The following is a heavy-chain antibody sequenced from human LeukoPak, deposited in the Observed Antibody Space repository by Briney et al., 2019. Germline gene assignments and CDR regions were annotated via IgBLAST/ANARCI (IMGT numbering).Heavy chain of an antibody. Sequence: ASVKVSCKASGYTFTSYGISWVRQAPGQGLEWMGWISAYNGNTNYAQKLQGRVTMTTDTSTSTAYMELRSLRFDDTAVYYCARDRYRQWLAPPNYYGMDVWGQGTTVTVSS. CDR2: ISAYNGNT. D-gene: IGHD6-19*01. J-gene: IGHJ6*02. V-gene: IGHV1-18*01. CDR3: ARDRYRQWLAPPNYYGMDV. CDR1: GYTFTSYG.